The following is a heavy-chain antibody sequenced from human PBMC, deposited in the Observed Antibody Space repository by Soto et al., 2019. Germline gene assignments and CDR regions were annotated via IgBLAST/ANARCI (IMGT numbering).Heavy chain of an antibody. V-gene: IGHV3-23*01. J-gene: IGHJ4*02. CDR1: GFTFGSYA. CDR3: AKTAGPVSVAGKRYFDY. CDR2: LGTSGSTT. Sequence: EVQLLESGGGLEQPGGSLRLSCAASGFTFGSYAMSWVRQAPGRGLEWVSALGTSGSTTYYADSVKGRFTISRDNSKSTLFLQMNSLRAEDTAVYYCAKTAGPVSVAGKRYFDYCGQGTLVTVSS. D-gene: IGHD6-6*01.